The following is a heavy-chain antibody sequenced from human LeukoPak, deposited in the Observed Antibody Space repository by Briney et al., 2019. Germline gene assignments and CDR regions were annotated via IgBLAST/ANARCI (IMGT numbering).Heavy chain of an antibody. CDR2: IYYSGST. D-gene: IGHD1-26*01. CDR1: GGSISSGGYY. CDR3: ARVSPKSGSYYFDY. J-gene: IGHJ4*02. Sequence: PSETLSLTCTVSGGSISSGGYYWSWIRQHPGKGLEWIGYIYYSGSTYYNPSLKSRVTISVDTSKNQFSLKLSSVTAADTAVYYCARVSPKSGSYYFDYWAREPWSPSPQ. V-gene: IGHV4-31*03.